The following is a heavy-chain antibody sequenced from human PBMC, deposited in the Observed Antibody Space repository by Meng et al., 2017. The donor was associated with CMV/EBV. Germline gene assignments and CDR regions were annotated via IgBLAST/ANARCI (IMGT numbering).Heavy chain of an antibody. CDR1: GYTFTSYY. V-gene: IGHV1-46*01. CDR3: ARGFGYYSPRSYNWFDP. J-gene: IGHJ5*02. Sequence: ASVKVSCKASGYTFTSYYMHWVRQAPGQGLEWMGIINPSGGSTSYAQKFQGRVTMTRDTSTRTVYMELSSLRSEDTAVYYCARGFGYYSPRSYNWFDPWGQGTLVTVSS. D-gene: IGHD3-22*01. CDR2: INPSGGST.